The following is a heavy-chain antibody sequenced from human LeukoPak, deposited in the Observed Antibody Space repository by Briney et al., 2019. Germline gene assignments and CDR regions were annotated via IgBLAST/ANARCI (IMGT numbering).Heavy chain of an antibody. CDR2: MNPNSGNT. CDR3: ARGQRVVVPAAIKYWFDP. CDR1: GYTFTSYD. D-gene: IGHD2-2*02. Sequence: ASVKVSCKASGYTFTSYDINLVRQATGQGLEWMGWMNPNSGNTGYARKFQGRVTITRNTSISTAYMELSSLRSEDTAVYYCARGQRVVVPAAIKYWFDPWGQGTLVTVSS. J-gene: IGHJ5*02. V-gene: IGHV1-8*03.